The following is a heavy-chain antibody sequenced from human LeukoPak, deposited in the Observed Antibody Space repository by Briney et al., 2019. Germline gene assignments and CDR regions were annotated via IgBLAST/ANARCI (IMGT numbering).Heavy chain of an antibody. D-gene: IGHD3-10*01. V-gene: IGHV1-8*01. J-gene: IGHJ6*03. CDR3: AGGRGVRGVIIYYYYYYMDV. CDR2: MNPNSGNT. CDR1: GYTFTSYD. Sequence: ASVKVSCKASGYTFTSYDINWVRQATGQGLEWMGWMNPNSGNTGYAQKFQGRVTMTRNTSISTAYMELSSLRSEDTAVYYCAGGRGVRGVIIYYYYYYMDVWGKGTTVTISS.